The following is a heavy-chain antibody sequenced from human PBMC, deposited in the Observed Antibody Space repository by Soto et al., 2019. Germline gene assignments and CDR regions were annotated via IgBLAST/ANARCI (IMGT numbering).Heavy chain of an antibody. CDR2: ISGSAGRR. J-gene: IGHJ4*02. CDR1: GFIFGNYA. V-gene: IGHV3-23*01. Sequence: EVQLLESGGGLVQPGGSLRLSCAASGFIFGNYAMSWVRQAPGKGLEWVSDISGSAGRRYYADSVKGRFTISRDNYTNTLYLQRHSLRAEDTAVYSCAKAGYTPGQHDYWGQGTLVTVSS. D-gene: IGHD5-12*01. CDR3: AKAGYTPGQHDY.